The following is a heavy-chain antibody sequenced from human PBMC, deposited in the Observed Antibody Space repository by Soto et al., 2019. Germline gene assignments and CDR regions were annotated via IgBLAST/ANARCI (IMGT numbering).Heavy chain of an antibody. CDR1: GFSFSTYG. Sequence: QVQMVESGGGVVQPGRSLRLSCAASGFSFSTYGMHWVRQAPGKGLEWMAVISNDGSNKYYADSVKGRFTISRDNSKDTLFLQMNSLRGEDTAIYYCAKVIRADSTSSNFYYYSGMDVWGQGPTVTVSS. D-gene: IGHD6-6*01. CDR3: AKVIRADSTSSNFYYYSGMDV. J-gene: IGHJ6*02. CDR2: ISNDGSNK. V-gene: IGHV3-30*18.